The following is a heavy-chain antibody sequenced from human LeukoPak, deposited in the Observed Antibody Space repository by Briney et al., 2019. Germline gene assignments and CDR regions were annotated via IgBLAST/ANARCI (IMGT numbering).Heavy chain of an antibody. CDR2: ISFDGSDK. CDR3: ARAYSTSWYCAY. D-gene: IGHD6-13*01. J-gene: IGHJ4*02. CDR1: GGFTFHTYS. Sequence: TGGSLRLSCAASGGFTFHTYSMHWVRQAPGKGLEWVAVISFDGSDKYYTDSVNGRFTVSRDNSKGTLYLQMTSLRVDDTALYYCARAYSTSWYCAYWGQGSLVTVSS. V-gene: IGHV3-30*04.